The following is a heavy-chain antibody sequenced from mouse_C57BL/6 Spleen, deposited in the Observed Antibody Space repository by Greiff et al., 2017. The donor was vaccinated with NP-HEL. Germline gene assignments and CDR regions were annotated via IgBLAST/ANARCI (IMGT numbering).Heavy chain of an antibody. V-gene: IGHV1-64*01. CDR1: GYTFTSYW. D-gene: IGHD3-1*01. J-gene: IGHJ2*01. CDR2: IHPNSGST. Sequence: QVQLQQPGAELVKPGASVKLSCKASGYTFTSYWMHWVKQRPGQGLEWIGMIHPNSGSTNYNKKFKSKATLTVDKSSSTAYMQLSSLTSEDSAVYYCARSGGYFDYWGQGTTLTVSS. CDR3: ARSGGYFDY.